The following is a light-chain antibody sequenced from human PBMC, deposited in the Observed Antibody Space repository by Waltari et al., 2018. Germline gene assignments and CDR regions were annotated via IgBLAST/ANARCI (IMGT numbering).Light chain of an antibody. J-gene: IGLJ3*02. Sequence: QAVVTQEPSLTVSPGGTVTLTCGSSPGAVTSGHYPSWLQQKPGQAPKTLIYDTSNRFSWTPARFSGSLLGGKAALTLSGAQPEDEADYYCLLFYIGGRRVFGGGTKLTVL. V-gene: IGLV7-46*01. CDR2: DTS. CDR3: LLFYIGGRRV. CDR1: PGAVTSGHY.